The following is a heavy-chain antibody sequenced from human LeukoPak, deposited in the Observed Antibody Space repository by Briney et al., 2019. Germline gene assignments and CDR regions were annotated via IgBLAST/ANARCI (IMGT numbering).Heavy chain of an antibody. D-gene: IGHD3-10*01. CDR1: GGSISSGDYY. J-gene: IGHJ5*02. CDR3: ARSQGEWFGELLLHFVWFDP. CDR2: IYYSGST. V-gene: IGHV4-30-4*01. Sequence: TSETLSLTCTVSGGSISSGDYYWSWIRQPPGKGLEWIGYIYYSGSTYYNPSLKSRVTISVDTSKNQFSLKLSSVTAADTAVYYCARSQGEWFGELLLHFVWFDPWGQGTLVTVSS.